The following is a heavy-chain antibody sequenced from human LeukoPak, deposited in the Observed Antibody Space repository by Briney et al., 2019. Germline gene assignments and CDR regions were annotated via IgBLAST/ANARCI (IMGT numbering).Heavy chain of an antibody. Sequence: SVKVSCKASGGTFSSYAISWVRQAPGQGLKWMGRIIPILGIANYAQKFQGRVTITADKSTSTAYMELSSLRSEDTAVYYCARDLGTSSSWPDDAFDIWGQGTMVTVSS. CDR3: ARDLGTSSSWPDDAFDI. CDR2: IIPILGIA. CDR1: GGTFSSYA. V-gene: IGHV1-69*04. J-gene: IGHJ3*02. D-gene: IGHD6-13*01.